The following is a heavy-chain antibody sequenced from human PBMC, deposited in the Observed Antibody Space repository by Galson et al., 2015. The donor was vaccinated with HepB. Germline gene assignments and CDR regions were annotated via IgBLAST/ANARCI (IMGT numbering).Heavy chain of an antibody. CDR1: GFTFNTFA. CDR2: IWYDGSNK. Sequence: SLRLSCAASGFTFNTFAMNWVRQAPGKGLEWVAIIWYDGSNKYYADSVKGRFTISRDNSKNTLYLQMNNLRAEDTATYYCARDQSGMEIAALLYWGQGTRVTVSS. J-gene: IGHJ4*02. V-gene: IGHV3-33*01. D-gene: IGHD5-24*01. CDR3: ARDQSGMEIAALLY.